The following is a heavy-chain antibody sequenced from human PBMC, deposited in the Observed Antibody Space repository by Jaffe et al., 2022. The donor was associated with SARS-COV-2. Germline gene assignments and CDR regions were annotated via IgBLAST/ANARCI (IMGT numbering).Heavy chain of an antibody. CDR3: AMGAEFSYYDFWSGYLGERYFDY. Sequence: QVQLQQWGAGLLKPSETLSLTCAVYGGSFSGYYWSWIRQPPGKGLEWIGEINHSGSTNYNPSLKSRVTISVDTSKNQFSLKLSSVTAADTAVYYCAMGAEFSYYDFWSGYLGERYFDYWGQGTLVTVSS. V-gene: IGHV4-34*01. CDR1: GGSFSGYY. CDR2: INHSGST. D-gene: IGHD3-3*01. J-gene: IGHJ4*02.